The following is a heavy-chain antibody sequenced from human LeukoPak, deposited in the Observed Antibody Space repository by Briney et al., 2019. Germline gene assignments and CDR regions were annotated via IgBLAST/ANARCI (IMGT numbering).Heavy chain of an antibody. V-gene: IGHV3-48*04. J-gene: IGHJ6*04. CDR1: RFTFSSYS. Sequence: GGSLRLSCAASRFTFSSYSMNWVRQAPGKGLEWVSSISSSGSTIYYADSVKGRFTISRDNAKNSLYLQMNSLRAEDTAVYYCAELGITMIGGVWGKGTTVTISS. CDR3: AELGITMIGGV. CDR2: ISSSGSTI. D-gene: IGHD3-10*02.